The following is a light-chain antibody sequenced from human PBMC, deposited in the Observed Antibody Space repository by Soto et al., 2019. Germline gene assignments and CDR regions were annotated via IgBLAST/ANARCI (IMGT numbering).Light chain of an antibody. J-gene: IGLJ1*01. Sequence: QSALTQPASVSGSPGQSIAISCTGTSGYVGGYDYVSWYQQHPDKAPKLMIYEVTKRPSWVSNRFSGSKSGNTASLTISGLQPEDEADYYCSSHTSGSTRVFGSGTKVTV. CDR3: SSHTSGSTRV. CDR1: SGYVGGYDY. CDR2: EVT. V-gene: IGLV2-14*01.